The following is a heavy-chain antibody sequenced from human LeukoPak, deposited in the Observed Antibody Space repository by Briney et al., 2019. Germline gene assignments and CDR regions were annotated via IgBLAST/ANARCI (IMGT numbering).Heavy chain of an antibody. D-gene: IGHD2-2*01. J-gene: IGHJ4*02. CDR1: GGSISSYY. Sequence: SETLSLTCTVSGGSISSYYWSWIRQPPGKGLEWIGYIYYSGSTNYNPSLKSRVTISVDTSKNQFSLKLSSVTAADTAVYYCARGSRRFVVAIYYFDYWGQGTLVTVSS. CDR2: IYYSGST. CDR3: ARGSRRFVVAIYYFDY. V-gene: IGHV4-59*08.